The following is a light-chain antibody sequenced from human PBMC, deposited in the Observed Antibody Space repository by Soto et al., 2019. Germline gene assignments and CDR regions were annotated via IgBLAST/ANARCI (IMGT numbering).Light chain of an antibody. V-gene: IGKV3-20*01. Sequence: IVVSQSPSTLSVSKGERATLSCRASQSVSSSYLAWYQQKPGQAPRLLIYGASSRATGIPDRFSGSGSGTDFTLTISRLEPEDFAVYYCQQYGSSPPITFGQGTRLEIK. CDR1: QSVSSSY. CDR2: GAS. J-gene: IGKJ5*01. CDR3: QQYGSSPPIT.